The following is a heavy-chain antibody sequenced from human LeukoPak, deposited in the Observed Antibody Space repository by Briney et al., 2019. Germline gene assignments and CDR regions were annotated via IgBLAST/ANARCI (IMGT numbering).Heavy chain of an antibody. Sequence: YPGGSLRLSCAASGFTFSSYWMSWVRQAPGKGLEWVANIKQDGSEKYYVDSVKGRFTISRDNAKNSLYLQMNSLRAEDTAVYYCARDPVIQLWSLYYYYYYYMDVWGKGTTVTVSS. V-gene: IGHV3-7*01. CDR3: ARDPVIQLWSLYYYYYYYMDV. CDR1: GFTFSSYW. D-gene: IGHD5-18*01. J-gene: IGHJ6*03. CDR2: IKQDGSEK.